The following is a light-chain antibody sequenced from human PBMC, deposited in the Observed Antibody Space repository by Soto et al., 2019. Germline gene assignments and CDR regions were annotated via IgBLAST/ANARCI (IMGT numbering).Light chain of an antibody. CDR2: EGS. CDR3: CSYAGSSTSVV. J-gene: IGLJ2*01. Sequence: QSVLTQPASVSGSPGQSITISCTGTSSDVGSYNLVSWYQQHPSKAPKLMIYEGSKRPSGVSNRFSGSKSGNTASLTISGLQAEDEADYYCCSYAGSSTSVVFGGGTTLTVL. CDR1: SSDVGSYNL. V-gene: IGLV2-23*01.